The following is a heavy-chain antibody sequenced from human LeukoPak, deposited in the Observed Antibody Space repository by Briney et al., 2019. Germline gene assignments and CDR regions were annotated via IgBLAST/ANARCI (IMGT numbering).Heavy chain of an antibody. D-gene: IGHD6-13*01. CDR1: GFTFSSYW. V-gene: IGHV3-74*01. Sequence: GGSLRLSCAASGFTFSSYWMHWVRQAPGKGVVWVSRINPDGSSTTYADSVKGRLTMSRDNAANMLYLQMNGLRADDTAVYFCVRGIAGDANDPWGQGTLVTVSS. CDR3: VRGIAGDANDP. CDR2: INPDGSST. J-gene: IGHJ5*02.